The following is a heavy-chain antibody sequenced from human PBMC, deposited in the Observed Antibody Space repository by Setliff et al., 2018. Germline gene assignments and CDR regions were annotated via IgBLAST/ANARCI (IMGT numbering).Heavy chain of an antibody. CDR2: IYPGDSDT. CDR3: ARHRVGNSGYAIPILDF. J-gene: IGHJ4*02. V-gene: IGHV5-51*01. CDR1: GYSFITYW. D-gene: IGHD5-12*01. Sequence: GESLKISCTGSGYSFITYWIGWVRQMPGKGLEWMGIIYPGDSDTRYSPSFQGQVTFSVDKSITTAYLQWSSLKASDTAIYYCARHRVGNSGYAIPILDFWGQGALVTVSS.